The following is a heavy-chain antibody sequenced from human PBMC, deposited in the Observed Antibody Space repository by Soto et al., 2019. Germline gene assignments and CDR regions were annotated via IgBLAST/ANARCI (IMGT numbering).Heavy chain of an antibody. Sequence: LQLQESGPGLVKPSETLSLTCTVSGGSISSSTYHWGWIRQPTGKGLEWIGSIYYIGTTYYNPSLKSRVTISVDTSQNQFSLKLSAVTAADTAVYYCATSSIAARPSPDYWGQGTLVTVSS. CDR3: ATSSIAARPSPDY. D-gene: IGHD6-6*01. CDR1: GGSISSSTYH. CDR2: IYYIGTT. J-gene: IGHJ4*02. V-gene: IGHV4-39*01.